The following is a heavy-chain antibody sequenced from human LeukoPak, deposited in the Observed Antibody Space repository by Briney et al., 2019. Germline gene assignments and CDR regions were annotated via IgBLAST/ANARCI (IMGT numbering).Heavy chain of an antibody. D-gene: IGHD1/OR15-1a*01. CDR1: GYTFTGYY. Sequence: ASVKVSCKASGYTFTGYYIHWVRQAPGQGLEWMGWINPNSGDTNYAQKFQGWVTMTRDTSINTAYMELSRLRSDDTAVYYCARGTPGYGMDVWGQATRVTVS. CDR3: ARGTPGYGMDV. CDR2: INPNSGDT. V-gene: IGHV1-2*04. J-gene: IGHJ6*02.